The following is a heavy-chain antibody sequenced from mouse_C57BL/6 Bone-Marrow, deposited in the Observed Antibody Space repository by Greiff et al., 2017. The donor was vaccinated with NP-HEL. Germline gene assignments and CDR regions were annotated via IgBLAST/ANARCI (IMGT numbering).Heavy chain of an antibody. CDR1: GCTFTSYG. CDR2: IYPRSGNT. Sequence: VQLQQSGAELARPGASVKLSCKASGCTFTSYGISWVKQRTGQGLEWIGEIYPRSGNTYYNEKFKGKATLTADKSSSTAYMELRSLTSEDSAVYFCATSYYSNPWFAYWGQGTLVTVSA. CDR3: ATSYYSNPWFAY. J-gene: IGHJ3*01. D-gene: IGHD2-5*01. V-gene: IGHV1-81*01.